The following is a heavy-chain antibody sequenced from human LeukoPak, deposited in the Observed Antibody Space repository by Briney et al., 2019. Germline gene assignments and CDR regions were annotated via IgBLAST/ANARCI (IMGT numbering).Heavy chain of an antibody. Sequence: ASVKVSCKASGYTFTSYDINWVRQATGQGLEWMGWMNPNSGNTGYAQKFQGRVTMTRDMSTSTVYMELSSLKSEDTAVYYCARVPEPRRDGDNPYFDYWGQGTLVTVSS. CDR2: MNPNSGNT. V-gene: IGHV1-8*01. D-gene: IGHD5-24*01. CDR3: ARVPEPRRDGDNPYFDY. J-gene: IGHJ4*02. CDR1: GYTFTSYD.